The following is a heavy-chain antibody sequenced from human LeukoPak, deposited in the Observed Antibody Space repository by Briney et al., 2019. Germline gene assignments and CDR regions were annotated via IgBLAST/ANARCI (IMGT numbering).Heavy chain of an antibody. Sequence: ASVKVSCKASGYTFTSYGISWVRQAPGQGLEWMGWISAYNGNTNYAQKLQGRVTMTTDTSTGTAYMELRSLRSDDTAVYYCARVPPTAYSSSSFDYWGQGTLVTVSS. J-gene: IGHJ4*02. CDR2: ISAYNGNT. V-gene: IGHV1-18*01. D-gene: IGHD6-6*01. CDR3: ARVPPTAYSSSSFDY. CDR1: GYTFTSYG.